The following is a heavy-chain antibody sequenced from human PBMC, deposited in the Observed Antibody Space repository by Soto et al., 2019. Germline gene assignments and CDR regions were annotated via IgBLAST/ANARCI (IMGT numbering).Heavy chain of an antibody. V-gene: IGHV3-48*02. Sequence: EVQLVESGGGLVQWGGSLRLSCAASGFTFSSYSVNWVRQAPGKGLEWVSYISSGSKTIYYADSVTGRVTVSRDNAKKSKYLQMNSLRDEDTAVYYCAREDILGVRSFDYWGKGTLVTVSS. J-gene: IGHJ4*02. CDR3: AREDILGVRSFDY. CDR2: ISSGSKTI. D-gene: IGHD3-9*01. CDR1: GFTFSSYS.